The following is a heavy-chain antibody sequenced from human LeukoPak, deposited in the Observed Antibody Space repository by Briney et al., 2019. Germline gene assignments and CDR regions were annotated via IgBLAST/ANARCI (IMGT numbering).Heavy chain of an antibody. Sequence: GGSLRLSCAASGFTFSTFAMSWVRQAPGKGLEWVSAISGSGGGTYYADSVKGRLTISRDDSKNTLYLQMNSLRAEDTAVYYCAAHMRCSGGSCYHYYYYYGMDVWGQGTTVTVSS. CDR1: GFTFSTFA. J-gene: IGHJ6*02. CDR3: AAHMRCSGGSCYHYYYYYGMDV. V-gene: IGHV3-23*01. D-gene: IGHD2-15*01. CDR2: ISGSGGGT.